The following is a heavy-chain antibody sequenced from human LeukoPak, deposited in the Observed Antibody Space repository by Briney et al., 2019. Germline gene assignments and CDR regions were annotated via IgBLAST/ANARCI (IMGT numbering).Heavy chain of an antibody. CDR3: ARPGGYDFWSGYYPNWFDP. CDR1: GGSISSSSYY. D-gene: IGHD3-3*01. CDR2: IYYSGST. J-gene: IGHJ5*02. V-gene: IGHV4-39*01. Sequence: SETLSLTCTVSGGSISSSSYYWGWIRQPPGKGLEWIGSIYYSGSTYYNPSLKSRVTISVDTSKNQFSLKLSSVTAADTAVYYSARPGGYDFWSGYYPNWFDPWGQGTLVTVSS.